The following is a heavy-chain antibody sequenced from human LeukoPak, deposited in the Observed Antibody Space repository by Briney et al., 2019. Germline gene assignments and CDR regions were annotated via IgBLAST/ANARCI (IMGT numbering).Heavy chain of an antibody. CDR2: ISGFTGHT. J-gene: IGHJ4*02. CDR1: GYPFTTYG. V-gene: IGHV1-18*01. CDR3: ERDVGTRPKAFDY. Sequence: ASVKVSCKASGYPFTTYGISWVRQAPGQGLEWMGWISGFTGHTYYAQNLQGSVTVTADTSTSTVYMDLRSLRSDDTAVYYCERDVGTRPKAFDYWGQGTLVTVSS. D-gene: IGHD7-27*01.